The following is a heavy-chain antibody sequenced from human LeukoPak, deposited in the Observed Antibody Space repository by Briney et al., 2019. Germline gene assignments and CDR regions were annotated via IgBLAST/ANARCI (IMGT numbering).Heavy chain of an antibody. V-gene: IGHV3-7*01. D-gene: IGHD3-22*01. CDR1: GFTFSSYW. Sequence: GGSLRLSCAASGFTFSSYWMSWVRQAPGKGLEWVANIKQDGSEKYYVDSVKGRFTISRDNAKNSLYLQMNSLRAEDTAVYYCARAFYDSSGYYYVYFDYWGQGTLVTVSS. CDR3: ARAFYDSSGYYYVYFDY. J-gene: IGHJ4*02. CDR2: IKQDGSEK.